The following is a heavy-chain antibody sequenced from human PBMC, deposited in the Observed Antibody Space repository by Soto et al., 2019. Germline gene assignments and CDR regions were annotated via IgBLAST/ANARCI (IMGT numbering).Heavy chain of an antibody. CDR1: GGSISNDY. J-gene: IGHJ6*02. V-gene: IGHV4-4*09. CDR2: IYKGGSI. D-gene: IGHD3-22*01. Sequence: SETLSLTCRVSGGSISNDYWTWIRQPPGKGLEWIGYIYKGGSINYNPSLKSRVTISVDTSNNQFSLKLSSVTAADTAVYYCAGSGYYHNSGMDVWGQGTTVTVS. CDR3: AGSGYYHNSGMDV.